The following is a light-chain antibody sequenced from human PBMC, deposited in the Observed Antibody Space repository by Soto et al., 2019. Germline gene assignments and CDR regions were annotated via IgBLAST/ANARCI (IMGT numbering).Light chain of an antibody. V-gene: IGLV2-14*01. CDR1: SSDVGANNY. CDR2: EVS. Sequence: QSALTQPASVSGSPGQPITISCTGTSSDVGANNYVSWYQHHPGKAPKLLIYEVSNRPSGVSSRFSGAKSGNTASLTISGLQAEDEAYYYCSSYINSITFVVFGGGTKLTVL. J-gene: IGLJ2*01. CDR3: SSYINSITFVV.